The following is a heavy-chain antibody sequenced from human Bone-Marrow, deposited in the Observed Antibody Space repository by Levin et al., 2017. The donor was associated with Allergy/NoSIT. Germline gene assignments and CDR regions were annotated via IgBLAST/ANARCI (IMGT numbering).Heavy chain of an antibody. D-gene: IGHD6-6*01. J-gene: IGHJ4*02. Sequence: PGGSLRLSCAASGFTFSSYSMIWVRQAPGKGLEWVSSISSTGTYIFYADSVKGRFTVSRDNAKNSLWLQMSSLRAEDTAVYYCARWHSIAARPGQNFDYWGQGSLVTVSS. CDR3: ARWHSIAARPGQNFDY. CDR1: GFTFSSYS. V-gene: IGHV3-21*01. CDR2: ISSTGTYI.